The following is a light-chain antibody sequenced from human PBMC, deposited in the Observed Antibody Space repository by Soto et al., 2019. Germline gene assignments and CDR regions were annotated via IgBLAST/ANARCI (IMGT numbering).Light chain of an antibody. CDR3: QRCDNARRIT. CDR1: QGISSY. V-gene: IGKV1-27*01. Sequence: IQLTQSPSSLSASVGDRVTITCRASQGISSYLAWYQQKPGKAPKLLIYAASTLQSGVPSRFSGSGSGTDFTLTIRSLQTEDVATYYCQRCDNARRITFGQGTRLENK. CDR2: AAS. J-gene: IGKJ5*01.